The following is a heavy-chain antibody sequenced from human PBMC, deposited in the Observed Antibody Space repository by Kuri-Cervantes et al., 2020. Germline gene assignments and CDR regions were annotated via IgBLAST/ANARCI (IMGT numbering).Heavy chain of an antibody. CDR3: ARGYSQGGY. Sequence: GESLKISCTASRFTFSTYNMNWVRQAPGKGLEWVSSISSSGGYIYYADSVKGRFTISRDNANNSLYLQMNSLRAEDTAVYYCARGYSQGGYWGQGTLVTVSS. D-gene: IGHD1-1*01. V-gene: IGHV3-21*01. CDR2: ISSSGGYI. CDR1: RFTFSTYN. J-gene: IGHJ4*02.